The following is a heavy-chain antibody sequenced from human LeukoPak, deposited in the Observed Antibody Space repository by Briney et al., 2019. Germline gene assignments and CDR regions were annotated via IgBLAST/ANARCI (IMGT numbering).Heavy chain of an antibody. CDR1: GFAFSDYY. J-gene: IGHJ4*02. Sequence: GGSLRLSCAASGFAFSDYYMSWIRQAPGKGLEWVSYISSSSSYTNYADSVKGRFTISRDNAKNPLYLQMNSLRAEDTAVYYCARGLGSSTMRPLDYWGQGTLVTVSS. V-gene: IGHV3-11*06. CDR3: ARGLGSSTMRPLDY. D-gene: IGHD2-2*01. CDR2: ISSSSSYT.